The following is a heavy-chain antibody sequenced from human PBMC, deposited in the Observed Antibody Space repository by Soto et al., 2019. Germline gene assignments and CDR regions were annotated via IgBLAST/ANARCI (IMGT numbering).Heavy chain of an antibody. Sequence: QVQLVESGGGVVQPGRSLRLSCAASGFTFSSYAMHWVRQAPGKGLEWVAVISYDGSNKYYADSVKGRFTISRDNSKNTLYLQMTSLRAEDTAVYYCARVNLSLKLLWFGEYPDFGAFDIWGQGTMVTVSS. J-gene: IGHJ3*02. CDR2: ISYDGSNK. D-gene: IGHD3-10*01. CDR1: GFTFSSYA. V-gene: IGHV3-30-3*01. CDR3: ARVNLSLKLLWFGEYPDFGAFDI.